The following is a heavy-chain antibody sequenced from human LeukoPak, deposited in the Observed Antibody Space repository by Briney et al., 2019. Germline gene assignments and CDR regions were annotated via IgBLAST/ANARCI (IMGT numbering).Heavy chain of an antibody. J-gene: IGHJ6*02. Sequence: KPGGSLRLSCAASGFTFSGFSMNWVRQAPGKGLEWVSSISDSSSHIFYADSVKGRFTISRDNAKNSLYLQMNSLRVEDTAVYYCARDASMLGYSGYDYVGYYGMDIWGQGTTVTVSS. CDR3: ARDASMLGYSGYDYVGYYGMDI. V-gene: IGHV3-21*01. D-gene: IGHD5-12*01. CDR2: ISDSSSHI. CDR1: GFTFSGFS.